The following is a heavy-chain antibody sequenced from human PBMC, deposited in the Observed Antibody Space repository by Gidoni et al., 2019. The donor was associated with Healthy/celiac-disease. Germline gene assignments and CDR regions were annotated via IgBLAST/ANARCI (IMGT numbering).Heavy chain of an antibody. CDR3: TSTMIVVGEGSNFDY. V-gene: IGHV3-49*05. D-gene: IGHD3-22*01. Sequence: EVQLVESGGGLVKPGRSLRLSCTASGFTFGDYAMSWFRQAPGKGLEWVGFIRSKAYGGTTEYAASVKGRFTISRDDSKSIAYLQMNSLKTEDTAVYYCTSTMIVVGEGSNFDYWGQGTLVTVSS. J-gene: IGHJ4*02. CDR2: IRSKAYGGTT. CDR1: GFTFGDYA.